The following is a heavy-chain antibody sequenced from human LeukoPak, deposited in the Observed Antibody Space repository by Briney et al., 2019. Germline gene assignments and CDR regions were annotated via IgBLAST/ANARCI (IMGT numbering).Heavy chain of an antibody. CDR3: AKRGSSSWYDY. CDR1: GFTFSSYG. CDR2: ISGSGGST. V-gene: IGHV3-23*01. Sequence: AGGTLRLSCAASGFTFSSYGMSWVRQAPGKGLEWVSAISGSGGSTYYADSVKGRFTISRDNSKNTLYLQMNSLRAEDTAVYYCAKRGSSSWYDYWGQGTLVTVSS. J-gene: IGHJ4*02. D-gene: IGHD6-13*01.